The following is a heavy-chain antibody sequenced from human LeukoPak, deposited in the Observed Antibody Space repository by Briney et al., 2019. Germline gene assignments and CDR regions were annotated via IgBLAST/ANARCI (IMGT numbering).Heavy chain of an antibody. V-gene: IGHV3-23*01. Sequence: GGSLRLSCAASGFTFSSYAMSWVRQAPGKGLGWVSAISGSGGSTYYADSVKGRFTISRDNSKNMLYLQMNSLRAEDTAVYYCATLLGDYDILTGYFDYWGQGTLVTVSS. D-gene: IGHD3-9*01. J-gene: IGHJ4*02. CDR1: GFTFSSYA. CDR3: ATLLGDYDILTGYFDY. CDR2: ISGSGGST.